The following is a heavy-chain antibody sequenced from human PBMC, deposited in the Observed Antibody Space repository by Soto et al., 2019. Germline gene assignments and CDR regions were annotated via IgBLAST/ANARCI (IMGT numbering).Heavy chain of an antibody. V-gene: IGHV4-61*01. CDR2: IYYSGST. J-gene: IGHJ4*02. D-gene: IGHD3-16*02. Sequence: QVQLQESGPGLVKPSETLSLTCTVSGGSVSSGSYYWSWIRQPPGKGLEWIGYIYYSGSTNYNPSLKSRVTISVDTSKNQFSLKLSSVTAADTAVYYCARKGYDYVWGSYRFPRPFDYWGQGTLVTVSS. CDR1: GGSVSSGSYY. CDR3: ARKGYDYVWGSYRFPRPFDY.